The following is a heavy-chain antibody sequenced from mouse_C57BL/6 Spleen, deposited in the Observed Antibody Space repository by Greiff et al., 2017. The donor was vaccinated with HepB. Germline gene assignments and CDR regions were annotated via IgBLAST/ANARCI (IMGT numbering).Heavy chain of an antibody. CDR2: FHPYNDDT. CDR1: GYTFTTYP. D-gene: IGHD2-4*01. J-gene: IGHJ1*03. CDR3: ARGDDSSGYFDV. Sequence: ESGAELVKPGASVKMSCKASGYTFTTYPIEWMKQNHGKSLEWIGNFHPYNDDTKYNEKFKGKATLTVEKSSSTVYLELSRLTSDDSAVYYCARGDDSSGYFDVWGTGTTVTVSS. V-gene: IGHV1-47*01.